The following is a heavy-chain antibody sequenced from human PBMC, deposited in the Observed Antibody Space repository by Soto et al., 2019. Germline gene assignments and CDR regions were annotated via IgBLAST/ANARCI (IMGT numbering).Heavy chain of an antibody. CDR1: GGSIRSSSYD. CDR2: IYYSGST. V-gene: IGHV4-39*01. J-gene: IGHJ4*02. CDR3: ARPWGDSSSSQDY. Sequence: SETLSLTCTVSGGSIRSSSYDGGGIRQPPGEGLEWIGSIYYSGSTYYNPSLKSRVTISVDTSKNQFSLKLSSVTAADTAVYYCARPWGDSSSSQDYWGQGTLVTVSS. D-gene: IGHD6-6*01.